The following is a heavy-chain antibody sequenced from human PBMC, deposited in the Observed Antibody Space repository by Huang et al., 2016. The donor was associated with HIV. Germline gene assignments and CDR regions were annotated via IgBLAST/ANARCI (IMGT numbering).Heavy chain of an antibody. D-gene: IGHD3-9*01. CDR2: IYWDDDK. CDR1: VG. J-gene: IGHJ5*02. V-gene: IGHV2-5*02. CDR3: AHSFDYDTPSTAYNWFDP. Sequence: VGVGWIRQPPGKALEWLALIYWDDDKRYSPSLMSRLTITKDTSKNQVVLTMTNMDPVDTATYYCAHSFDYDTPSTAYNWFDPWGQGTLVTVSS.